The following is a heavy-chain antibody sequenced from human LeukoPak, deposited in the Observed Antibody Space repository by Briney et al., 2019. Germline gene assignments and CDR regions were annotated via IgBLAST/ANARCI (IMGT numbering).Heavy chain of an antibody. Sequence: GRSLRLSCAASGFTFSSYGMHWVRQAPGKGPEWVAVIWYDGSNKYYADSVKGRFTISRDNSKNTLYLQMNSLRAEDTAVYYCARDNIAARPFDYWGQGTLVTVSS. CDR2: IWYDGSNK. CDR3: ARDNIAARPFDY. V-gene: IGHV3-33*01. CDR1: GFTFSSYG. J-gene: IGHJ4*02. D-gene: IGHD6-6*01.